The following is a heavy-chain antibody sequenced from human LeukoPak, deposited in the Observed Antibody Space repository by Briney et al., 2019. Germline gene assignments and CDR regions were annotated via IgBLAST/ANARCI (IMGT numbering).Heavy chain of an antibody. Sequence: ASVKVSCKASGYTFTSYDINWVRQATGQGLEWMGIINPSGGSTSYAQKFQGRVTMTRDTSTSTVYMELSSLRSEDTAVYYCAREAAGTSLYNWFDPWGQGTLVTVSS. CDR2: INPSGGST. CDR1: GYTFTSYD. CDR3: AREAAGTSLYNWFDP. V-gene: IGHV1-46*01. D-gene: IGHD6-13*01. J-gene: IGHJ5*02.